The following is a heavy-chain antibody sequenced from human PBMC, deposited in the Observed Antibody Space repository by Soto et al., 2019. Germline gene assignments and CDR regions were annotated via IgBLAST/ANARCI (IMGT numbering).Heavy chain of an antibody. D-gene: IGHD2-8*02. CDR2: INHSGST. V-gene: IGHV4-34*01. J-gene: IGHJ4*02. Sequence: QVQLQQWGAGRLKPSETLSLTCAVYGGSFSAYYWSWIRQPPGKGLEWIGEINHSGSTNYNPSLKSRVTISVDTSKNQFSLKLSSVTAADTAVYYCARGQSSLLLDCWGQGILVTVSS. CDR1: GGSFSAYY. CDR3: ARGQSSLLLDC.